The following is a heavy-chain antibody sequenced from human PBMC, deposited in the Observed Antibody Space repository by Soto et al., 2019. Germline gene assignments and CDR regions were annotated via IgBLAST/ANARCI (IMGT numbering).Heavy chain of an antibody. CDR1: GGSVSSGSYY. CDR2: IYHSGST. D-gene: IGHD2-2*02. V-gene: IGHV4-61*01. J-gene: IGHJ4*02. CDR3: AREGYCSSTSCYRGGDY. Sequence: SSETLSLTCTVSGGSVSSGSYYWNWIRQPPGKGLEWVGYIYHSGSTNYNPSLKSRVTISVDTSKNQSSLKLSSVTAADTAVYYCAREGYCSSTSCYRGGDYWGQGTLVTVSS.